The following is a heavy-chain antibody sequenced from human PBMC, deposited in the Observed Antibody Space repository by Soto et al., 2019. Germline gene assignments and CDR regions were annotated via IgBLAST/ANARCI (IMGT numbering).Heavy chain of an antibody. D-gene: IGHD6-13*01. Sequence: SGPTLVKPTQTLTLTCTFSGFSLSTSGVGVGWIRQPPGKALEWLALIYWDDDKRYSPSLKSRLTITKDTSKNQVVLTMTNMDPVDTATYYCFFLGIAAAGDTFDYCGQGTLVTGSS. V-gene: IGHV2-5*02. CDR2: IYWDDDK. CDR1: GFSLSTSGVG. J-gene: IGHJ4*01. CDR3: FFLGIAAAGDTFDY.